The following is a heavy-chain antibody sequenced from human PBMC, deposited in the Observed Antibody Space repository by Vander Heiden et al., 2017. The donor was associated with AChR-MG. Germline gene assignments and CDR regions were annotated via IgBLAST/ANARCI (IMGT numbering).Heavy chain of an antibody. CDR2: ISYDGSNK. J-gene: IGHJ4*02. CDR1: GFTFSSYG. D-gene: IGHD6-13*01. CDR3: AKDRIAAAGTPRYYFDY. Sequence: QVQLVESGGGVVQPGRSLRLSCAASGFTFSSYGMHWVRQAPGKGLEWVAVISYDGSNKYYADSVKGRFTISRDNSKNTLYLQMNSLRAEDTAVYYCAKDRIAAAGTPRYYFDYWGQGTLVTVSS. V-gene: IGHV3-30*18.